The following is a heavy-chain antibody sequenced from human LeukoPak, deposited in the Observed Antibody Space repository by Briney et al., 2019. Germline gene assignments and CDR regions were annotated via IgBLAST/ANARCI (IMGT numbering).Heavy chain of an antibody. CDR3: ARDFFHGHCAGLSCFLLDY. V-gene: IGHV1-18*01. D-gene: IGHD2-15*01. J-gene: IGHJ4*02. Sequence: GAAVTVSCKASGYTFTRHGISWVRHAPGQGLEWMGWISANNGDTNSAQKFQGRVTMTTDTSTSTAYMELRSLRSDDTAVYYCARDFFHGHCAGLSCFLLDYWGQGSLVTVSS. CDR1: GYTFTRHG. CDR2: ISANNGDT.